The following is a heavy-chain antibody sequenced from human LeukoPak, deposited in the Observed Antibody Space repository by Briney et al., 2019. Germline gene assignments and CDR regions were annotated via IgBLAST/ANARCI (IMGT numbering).Heavy chain of an antibody. CDR1: GFTFDDYA. J-gene: IGHJ4*02. V-gene: IGHV3-43*02. Sequence: QPGGSLRLSCAASGFTFDDYAMHWVRRAPGKGLEWVSLISGDGGSTYYADSVKGRFTISRDNSKNSLYLQMNSLRTKDTALYYCATLPIAAAGTGYFDYWGQGTLVTVSS. D-gene: IGHD6-13*01. CDR2: ISGDGGST. CDR3: ATLPIAAAGTGYFDY.